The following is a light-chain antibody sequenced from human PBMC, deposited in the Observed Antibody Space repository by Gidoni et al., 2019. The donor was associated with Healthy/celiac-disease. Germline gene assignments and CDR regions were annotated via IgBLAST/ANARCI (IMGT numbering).Light chain of an antibody. CDR3: QQYNNWPLT. J-gene: IGKJ4*01. CDR2: CAS. V-gene: IGKV3-15*01. Sequence: EIVMTQSPATLSVSPGERATLSCRASQSVSSNLAWYTQKPGQAPRLRIYCASTRATGIPARFSGSGSGTEFTLTISSLQSEDFAVYYCQQYNNWPLTFGGGTKVEIK. CDR1: QSVSSN.